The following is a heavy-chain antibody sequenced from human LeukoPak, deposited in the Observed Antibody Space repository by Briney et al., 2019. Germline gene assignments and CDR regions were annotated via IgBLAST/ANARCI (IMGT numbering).Heavy chain of an antibody. J-gene: IGHJ4*02. V-gene: IGHV4-38-2*02. Sequence: PSETLSLTCTVSGYSISSGYYWGWIRQPPGKGLEWIGSIYHSGSTYYNPSLKSRVTISVDTSKNQFSLKLSSVTAADTAVYYCARENEVVTAPNHFDYWGQGTLVTVSS. CDR1: GYSISSGYY. D-gene: IGHD2-21*02. CDR3: ARENEVVTAPNHFDY. CDR2: IYHSGST.